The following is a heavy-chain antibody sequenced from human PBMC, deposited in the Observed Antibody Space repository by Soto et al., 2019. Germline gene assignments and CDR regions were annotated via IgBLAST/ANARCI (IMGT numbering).Heavy chain of an antibody. Sequence: GESLKISCKTSGYGFISYWVAWVRQKPGKGLEWMGTFYPGDSTSTYSPSFQGQVTISVDKSISTAYLHLSSLKASDTAMYYCARIIGYCRNNDCSWTFDIWGQGTTVTV. CDR3: ARIIGYCRNNDCSWTFDI. V-gene: IGHV5-51*01. D-gene: IGHD2-2*03. CDR1: GYGFISYW. J-gene: IGHJ3*02. CDR2: FYPGDSTS.